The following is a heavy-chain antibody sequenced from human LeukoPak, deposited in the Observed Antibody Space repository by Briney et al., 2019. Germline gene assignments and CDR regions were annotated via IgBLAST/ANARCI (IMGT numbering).Heavy chain of an antibody. CDR1: GFTFSDYG. CDR2: IRYDGSHK. Sequence: QPGGSLRLSCAASGFTFSDYGMHWVRQAPGKGLEWVAFIRYDGSHKYYADSVKGRFTISRDNPKNTLYFQMNSLRAEDTALYYCAKEGTASKPSDLDYWGQGTLVTVSS. D-gene: IGHD1/OR15-1a*01. J-gene: IGHJ4*02. CDR3: AKEGTASKPSDLDY. V-gene: IGHV3-30*02.